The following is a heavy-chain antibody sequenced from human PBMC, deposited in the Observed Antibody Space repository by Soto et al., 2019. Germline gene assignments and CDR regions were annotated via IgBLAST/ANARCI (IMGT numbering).Heavy chain of an antibody. Sequence: EVQLVESGGGLVQPGRSLRLSCAASGFTFDDYAMHWVRQAPGKGLEWVSGISWNSGSIGYADSVKGRFTISRDNAKNSLYLQMNSLRAEDTALYYCAKAYCSGGSCYYFDYWGQGTLVTVSS. J-gene: IGHJ4*02. CDR2: ISWNSGSI. CDR3: AKAYCSGGSCYYFDY. D-gene: IGHD2-15*01. V-gene: IGHV3-9*01. CDR1: GFTFDDYA.